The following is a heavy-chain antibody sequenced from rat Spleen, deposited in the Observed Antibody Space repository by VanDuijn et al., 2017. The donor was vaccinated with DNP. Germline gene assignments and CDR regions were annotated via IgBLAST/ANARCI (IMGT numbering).Heavy chain of an antibody. V-gene: IGHV5-29*01. J-gene: IGHJ2*01. CDR3: ARPDY. CDR1: GFTFSNYG. Sequence: EVQLVESGGGLVQPGRSLKLSCAASGFTFSNYGMHWIRQAPTKGLEWIATISYDGSRIHYRDSVKGRFTVSRDNAKNTLYLQMDSLRSEDTATYYCARPDYWGQGVMVTVSS. CDR2: ISYDGSRI.